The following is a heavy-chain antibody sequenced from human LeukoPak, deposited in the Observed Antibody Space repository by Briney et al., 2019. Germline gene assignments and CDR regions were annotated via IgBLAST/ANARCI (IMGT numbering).Heavy chain of an antibody. CDR3: TRGQTSVTN. CDR1: GFIFSSYW. Sequence: GRCLSLSCAVSGFIFSSYWMRWVSHPAGRGREWVANTKQDGNETHYVHSVKARFTISRDNAENTLYMQMNSLRADDTAVYYCTRGQTSVTNWGQGTLVTVSS. V-gene: IGHV3-7*03. J-gene: IGHJ4*02. CDR2: TKQDGNET. D-gene: IGHD4-17*01.